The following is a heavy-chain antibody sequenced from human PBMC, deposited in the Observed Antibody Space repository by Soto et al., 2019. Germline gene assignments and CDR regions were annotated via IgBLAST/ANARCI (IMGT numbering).Heavy chain of an antibody. J-gene: IGHJ6*01. CDR1: GLNFRMYA. D-gene: IGHD3-3*01. V-gene: IGHV3-23*01. CDR3: AGDFRANYNFNRLCC. Sequence: GGSLRLSCAASGLNFRMYAMSWVRQAPGKGLEWLCGISGSGDSTYYAGSVKGRFTISRDNSKNTLYLQMNSLRAQATATYYCAGDFRANYNFNRLCCWGQGARVTVAS. CDR2: ISGSGDST.